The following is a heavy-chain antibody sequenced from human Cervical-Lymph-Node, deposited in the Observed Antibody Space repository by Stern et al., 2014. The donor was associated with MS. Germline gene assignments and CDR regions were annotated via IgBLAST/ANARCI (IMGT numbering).Heavy chain of an antibody. CDR1: GYIFTDYY. CDR2: INPKSGGT. Sequence: QVQLVQSGAEVEKPGASVKVSCKASGYIFTDYYLHWVRQAPGQGLEWMGRINPKSGGTSYAQSFQGRVTLTRDTSITTASMDLSRLTSDDTAVYYCTRALRIADRPSPGGHWFDPWGQGTLVIVSS. D-gene: IGHD6-6*01. CDR3: TRALRIADRPSPGGHWFDP. V-gene: IGHV1-2*02. J-gene: IGHJ5*02.